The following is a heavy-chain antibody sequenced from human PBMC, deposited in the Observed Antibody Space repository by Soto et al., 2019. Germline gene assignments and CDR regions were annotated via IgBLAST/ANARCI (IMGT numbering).Heavy chain of an antibody. CDR3: ARENPSSSYYFDY. Sequence: GGSLRLSCAASGFTVSSNYMSWVRQAPGKGLEWVSVIYSGGSTYYADSVKGRFTISRDNSKNTLYLQMNSLRAEDTAVYYCARENPSSSYYFDYWGQGTLVTVSS. CDR1: GFTVSSNY. D-gene: IGHD6-6*01. J-gene: IGHJ4*02. V-gene: IGHV3-53*01. CDR2: IYSGGST.